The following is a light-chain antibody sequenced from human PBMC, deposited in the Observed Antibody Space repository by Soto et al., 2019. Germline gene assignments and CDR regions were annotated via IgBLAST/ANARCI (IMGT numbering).Light chain of an antibody. CDR3: SAWDVSLSGGV. CDR2: EVS. CDR1: SSDVGGYNY. Sequence: QSALTQSPSASGSPGQSVTISCSGTSSDVGGYNYVSWYQQYPGKAPKLIIYEVSKRPSGVPDRFSGSKSGTSASLAISGLRSEDEADYYCSAWDVSLSGGVFGGGTKLTVL. J-gene: IGLJ3*02. V-gene: IGLV2-8*01.